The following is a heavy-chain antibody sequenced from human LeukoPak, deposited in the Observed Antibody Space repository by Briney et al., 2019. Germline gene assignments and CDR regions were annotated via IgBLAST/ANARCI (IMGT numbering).Heavy chain of an antibody. CDR2: IQSSGST. V-gene: IGHV4-59*01. Sequence: SETLSLTCTVSGGSISSYYWSWIRQPPGKGLEWIGYIQSSGSTIYNPSLKSRVTISVDTSKNQFSLKLTSVTAADTAVYYCARDVFGVTLGRFDPWGQGTLVTVSS. CDR1: GGSISSYY. J-gene: IGHJ5*02. D-gene: IGHD3-3*01. CDR3: ARDVFGVTLGRFDP.